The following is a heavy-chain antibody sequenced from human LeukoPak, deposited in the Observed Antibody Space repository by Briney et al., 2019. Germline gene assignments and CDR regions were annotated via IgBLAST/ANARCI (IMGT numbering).Heavy chain of an antibody. D-gene: IGHD6-6*01. CDR3: ASELAARNYFDY. CDR2: INHSGST. Sequence: SETLSLTCAVYGGSFSGYYWSWIRQPPGKGLEWIGEINHSGSTNYNPSLKSRVTISVDTSKNQFSLKLSSVTAADTAVYYCASELAARNYFDYWGQGTLVTVSS. V-gene: IGHV4-34*01. CDR1: GGSFSGYY. J-gene: IGHJ4*02.